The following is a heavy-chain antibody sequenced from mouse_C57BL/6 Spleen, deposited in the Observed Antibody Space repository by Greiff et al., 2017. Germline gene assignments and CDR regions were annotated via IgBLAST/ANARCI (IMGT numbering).Heavy chain of an antibody. CDR3: ARKGDDRAMDY. J-gene: IGHJ4*01. CDR1: GYTFTDYY. D-gene: IGHD2-12*01. Sequence: EVQLQQSGPVLVKPGASVKMSCKASGYTFTDYYMNWVKQSHGKSLEWIGVINPYNGGTSYNQKFKGKATLTVDKSSSTAYMELNSLTSEDSAVYYCARKGDDRAMDYWGQGTSVTVAS. V-gene: IGHV1-19*01. CDR2: INPYNGGT.